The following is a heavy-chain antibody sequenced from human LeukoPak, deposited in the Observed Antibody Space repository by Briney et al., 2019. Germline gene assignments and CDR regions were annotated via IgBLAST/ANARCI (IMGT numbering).Heavy chain of an antibody. D-gene: IGHD6-13*01. CDR3: ARVGYSSSWYLRVWFDP. V-gene: IGHV4-59*01. Sequence: SETLSLTCTVSGGSISSYYWSWIRQPPGKGLEWIGYIYYSGSTNYNPSLKSRVTISVDTSKNQFSLKLSSVTAADTAVYYCARVGYSSSWYLRVWFDPWGQGTLVTVSS. CDR2: IYYSGST. J-gene: IGHJ5*02. CDR1: GGSISSYY.